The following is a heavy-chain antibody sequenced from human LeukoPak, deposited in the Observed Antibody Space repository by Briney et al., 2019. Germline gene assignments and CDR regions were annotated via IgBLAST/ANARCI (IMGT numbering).Heavy chain of an antibody. CDR3: ARDRSGSYGAAFDI. Sequence: GGSLRLSCAASGFSFSTYTMNWVRQAPGKGLEWVSLITWDGGGAYYADSVRGRFTISRDNSNNSLYLQMNSLRTEDTALYCCARDRSGSYGAAFDIWGQGTMVTVSS. CDR1: GFSFSTYT. CDR2: ITWDGGGA. V-gene: IGHV3-43*01. J-gene: IGHJ3*02. D-gene: IGHD3-16*01.